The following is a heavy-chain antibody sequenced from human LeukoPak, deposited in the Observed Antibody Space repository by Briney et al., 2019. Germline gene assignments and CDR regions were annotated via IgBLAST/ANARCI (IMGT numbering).Heavy chain of an antibody. CDR2: IYYSGST. V-gene: IGHV4-39*01. J-gene: IGHJ4*02. CDR1: GGSISSSSYY. D-gene: IGHD3-22*01. CDR3: ARLVGVEYYYDSSGYYPNSFGY. Sequence: PSETLSLTCTVSGGSISSSSYYWGWIRQPPGKGLEWIGSIYYSGSTYYNPSLKSRVTISVDTSKNQFSLKLSSVTAADTAVYYCARLVGVEYYYDSSGYYPNSFGYWGQGTLVTVSS.